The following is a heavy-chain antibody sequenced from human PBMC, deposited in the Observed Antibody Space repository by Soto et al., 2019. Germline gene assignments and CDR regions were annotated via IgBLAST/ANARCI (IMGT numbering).Heavy chain of an antibody. CDR1: GFTFSSYG. J-gene: IGHJ6*02. Sequence: QVQLVESGGGVVQPGRSLRLSCAASGFTFSSYGMHWVRQAPGKGLEWVAVISYDGSNKYYADSVKGRFTISRDNSKNTLYLQMNSLRAADTAVYYCAKEVRYSSGWYQRDYYYYGMDVWGQGTTVTVSS. D-gene: IGHD6-19*01. CDR3: AKEVRYSSGWYQRDYYYYGMDV. V-gene: IGHV3-30*18. CDR2: ISYDGSNK.